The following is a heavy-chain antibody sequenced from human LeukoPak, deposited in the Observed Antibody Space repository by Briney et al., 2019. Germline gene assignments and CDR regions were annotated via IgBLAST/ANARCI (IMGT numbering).Heavy chain of an antibody. Sequence: SETLSLTCTVSGGSISGGGYYWSWIRQHPGKGLEWIGYIYYGGSTYSNPSLYSRPTRSVDTSKNQFSLNLSSVTAADTAVYYCAIYCSSTECCKGGFDPWGHGALGSVS. V-gene: IGHV4-31*03. CDR2: IYYGGST. CDR3: AIYCSSTECCKGGFDP. CDR1: GGSISGGGYY. D-gene: IGHD2-2*01. J-gene: IGHJ5*02.